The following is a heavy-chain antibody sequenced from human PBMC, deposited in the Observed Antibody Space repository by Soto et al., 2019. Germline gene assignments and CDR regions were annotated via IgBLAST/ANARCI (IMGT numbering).Heavy chain of an antibody. V-gene: IGHV4-59*01. CDR2: IYYSGST. J-gene: IGHJ2*01. CDR3: ARAYYGGNSYWYFDL. CDR1: GGSISSYY. Sequence: QVQLQESGPGLVKPSETLSLTCTVSGGSISSYYWSWIRQPPGKGLQWIGYIYYSGSTNYNPSLKSRVTISVDTSKNQLSLKLSSVTAADTAVYYCARAYYGGNSYWYFDLWGRGTLVTVSS. D-gene: IGHD4-17*01.